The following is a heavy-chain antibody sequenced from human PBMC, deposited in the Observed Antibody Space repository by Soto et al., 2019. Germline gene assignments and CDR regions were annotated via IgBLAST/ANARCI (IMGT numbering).Heavy chain of an antibody. CDR3: ARVRCSSTSRYTHYYYYGMDV. CDR2: IIPIFGTA. Sequence: SVKVSCKASGGTFSSYAISWVRQAPGQGLEWMGGIIPIFGTANYAQKFQGRVTITADESTSTAYMELSSLRSEDTAVHYCARVRCSSTSRYTHYYYYGMDVWGQGTTVTVS. CDR1: GGTFSSYA. J-gene: IGHJ6*02. D-gene: IGHD2-2*02. V-gene: IGHV1-69*13.